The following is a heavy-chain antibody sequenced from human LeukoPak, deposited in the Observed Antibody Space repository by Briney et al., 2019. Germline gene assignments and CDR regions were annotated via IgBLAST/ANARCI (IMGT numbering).Heavy chain of an antibody. Sequence: GGSLRLSCAASGFTFRSYAMHWARQAPGKGLEWVAVISDDGNNKNYSESVKGRFTISRDNSKNTLYLQMNSLRAEDTAVYYCARGNYDSSGYSRHYYYYYMDVWGKGTTVTVSS. CDR2: ISDDGNNK. V-gene: IGHV3-30-3*01. J-gene: IGHJ6*03. D-gene: IGHD3-22*01. CDR1: GFTFRSYA. CDR3: ARGNYDSSGYSRHYYYYYMDV.